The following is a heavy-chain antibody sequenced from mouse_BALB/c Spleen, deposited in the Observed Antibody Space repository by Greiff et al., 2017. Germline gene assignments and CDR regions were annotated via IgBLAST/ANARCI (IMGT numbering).Heavy chain of an antibody. Sequence: EVQLQQSGAELVKPGASVKLSCTASGFNIKDTYMHWVKQRPEQGLEWIGRIDPANGNTKYDPKFQGKATITADTSSNTAYLQLSSLTSEDTAVYYCAREDYDYDGSWFAYWGQGTLVTVSA. J-gene: IGHJ3*01. CDR3: AREDYDYDGSWFAY. V-gene: IGHV14-3*02. CDR2: IDPANGNT. D-gene: IGHD2-4*01. CDR1: GFNIKDTY.